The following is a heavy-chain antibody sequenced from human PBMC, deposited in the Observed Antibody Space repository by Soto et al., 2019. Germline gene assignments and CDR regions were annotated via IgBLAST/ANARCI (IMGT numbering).Heavy chain of an antibody. Sequence: SETLSLTCAVYGGSFSGYYWSWIRQPPGKGLEWIGEINHSGSTNYNPSLKSRVTISVDTSKNQFSLKLSSVTAADTAAYYCARALIYMVRGIPAWFDPWGQGTLVT. D-gene: IGHD3-10*01. CDR3: ARALIYMVRGIPAWFDP. V-gene: IGHV4-34*01. CDR1: GGSFSGYY. J-gene: IGHJ5*02. CDR2: INHSGST.